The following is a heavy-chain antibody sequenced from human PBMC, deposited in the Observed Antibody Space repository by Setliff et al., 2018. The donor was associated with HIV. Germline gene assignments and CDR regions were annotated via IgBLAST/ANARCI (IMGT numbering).Heavy chain of an antibody. CDR3: ARRVLQDSTITSSNWFDS. D-gene: IGHD2-2*01. J-gene: IGHJ5*01. CDR1: GDSISSYS. V-gene: IGHV4-4*09. Sequence: LTCTVSGDSISSYSWNWIRQPPGRGLEWIGYVYASGETNYNPSLKSRVTMSTDTSRNQFFLNLNYATAADTAVYFCARRVLQDSTITSSNWFDSWGQGTLVTVS. CDR2: VYASGET.